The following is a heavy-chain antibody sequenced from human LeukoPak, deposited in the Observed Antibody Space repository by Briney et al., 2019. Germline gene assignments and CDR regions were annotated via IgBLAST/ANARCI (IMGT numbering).Heavy chain of an antibody. CDR1: GFTFSTYW. J-gene: IGHJ3*02. Sequence: PEGSLRLSCAASGFTFSTYWMNWVRQAPGKGLEWVANIKQDGSDKNYVDSVKGRFTISRDNARSSLYLQMNSLRADDTAVYYCAKASWERMGGAFDIWGQGTMVTVSS. D-gene: IGHD1-26*01. CDR3: AKASWERMGGAFDI. CDR2: IKQDGSDK. V-gene: IGHV3-7*01.